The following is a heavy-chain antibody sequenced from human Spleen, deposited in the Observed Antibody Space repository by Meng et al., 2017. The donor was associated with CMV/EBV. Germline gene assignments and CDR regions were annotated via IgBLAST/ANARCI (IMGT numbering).Heavy chain of an antibody. CDR2: IYHSGST. CDR3: ARIERRRILKYCGSDCSTTDY. Sequence: QVQLQESGPGLVKPSVTLSLPCVDSGGSTSISNLWTWVRKVPGKGLEWIGEIYHSGSTNYNPSLKSRVTISVDKFKNQFSLKLGSVTAADTAVYYCARIERRRILKYCGSDCSTTDYWGQGTLVTVSS. J-gene: IGHJ4*02. CDR1: GGSTSISNL. D-gene: IGHD2-21*02. V-gene: IGHV4-4*02.